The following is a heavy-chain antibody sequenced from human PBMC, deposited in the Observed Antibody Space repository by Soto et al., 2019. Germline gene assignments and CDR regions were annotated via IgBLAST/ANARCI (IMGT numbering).Heavy chain of an antibody. D-gene: IGHD3-10*01. CDR1: GGSISTSTYY. V-gene: IGHV4-39*01. J-gene: IGHJ4*02. CDR2: IYYSGST. Sequence: PSETLSLTCTVSGGSISTSTYYWGWIRQPPGKGLEWIGSIYYSGSTYYNPSLKSRVTISVDTSKNQFSLKLSSVTAADTAVYFCARGFRGVYFDFWGQGTLVTVSS. CDR3: ARGFRGVYFDF.